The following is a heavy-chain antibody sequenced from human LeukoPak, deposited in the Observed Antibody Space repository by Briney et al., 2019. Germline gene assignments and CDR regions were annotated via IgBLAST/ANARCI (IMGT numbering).Heavy chain of an antibody. V-gene: IGHV3-30-3*01. J-gene: IGHJ6*02. CDR2: ISFDGTNK. D-gene: IGHD6-19*01. Sequence: PGRSLRLSCAASGLSFSSYAMHWVRQAPGKGLEWVAVISFDGTNKYYADSVKARLTISRDNSENTLHLQMNSLRAEDTAVYFCAREVAVSGTENGAFNVWGPGTTVTVSS. CDR1: GLSFSSYA. CDR3: AREVAVSGTENGAFNV.